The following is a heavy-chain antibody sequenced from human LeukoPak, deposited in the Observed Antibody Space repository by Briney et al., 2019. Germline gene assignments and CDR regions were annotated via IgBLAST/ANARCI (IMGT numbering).Heavy chain of an antibody. CDR1: GDSISSSSYY. V-gene: IGHV4-39*07. CDR2: ISPSGST. D-gene: IGHD3-22*01. Sequence: SETLSLTCTVSGDSISSSSYYWGWIRQPPGKGLEWIGSISPSGSTYYNPSLKSRVIISVDTSKKQFSLKLNSVTAADTAVYYCARGTSMIVVASFDSWGQGTLVTVSS. J-gene: IGHJ4*02. CDR3: ARGTSMIVVASFDS.